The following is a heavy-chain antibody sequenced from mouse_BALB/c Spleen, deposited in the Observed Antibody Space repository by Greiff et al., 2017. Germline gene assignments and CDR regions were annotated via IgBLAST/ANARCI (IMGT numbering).Heavy chain of an antibody. D-gene: IGHD6-1*01. CDR3: ARNPTYYAMDY. CDR2: IWSGGST. V-gene: IGHV2-2*02. J-gene: IGHJ4*01. CDR1: GFSLTSYG. Sequence: VKVVESGPGLVQPSQSLSITCTVSGFSLTSYGVHWVRQSPGKGLEWLGVIWSGGSTDYNAAFISRLSISKDNSKSQVFFKMNSLQANDTAIYYCARNPTYYAMDYWGQGTSVTVSS.